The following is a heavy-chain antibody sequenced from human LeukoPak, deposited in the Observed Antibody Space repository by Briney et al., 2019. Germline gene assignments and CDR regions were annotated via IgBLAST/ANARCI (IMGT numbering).Heavy chain of an antibody. CDR3: ARDRSGVVVTAIGGFDI. V-gene: IGHV4-30-2*05. D-gene: IGHD2-21*02. CDR1: GGSISSGGYY. J-gene: IGHJ3*02. CDR2: IYHSGST. Sequence: PSETLSLTCTVSGGSISSGGYYWSWIRQPPGKGLEWIGYIYHSGSTYYNPSLKSRVTISVGTSKNQFSPKLSSVTAADTAVYYCARDRSGVVVTAIGGFDIWGQGTMVTVSS.